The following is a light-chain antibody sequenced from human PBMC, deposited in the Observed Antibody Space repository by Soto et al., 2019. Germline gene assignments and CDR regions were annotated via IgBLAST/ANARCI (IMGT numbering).Light chain of an antibody. Sequence: DIQMTQSPSTLSASVGDRVTITCRASQSISSWLAWYQQKPGKAPKLLIYDASSLESGVPSRFSGSGSGTEFTLTISSLQPDDCATYYFQQYNSYSPATFGQGTKLEIK. V-gene: IGKV1-5*01. CDR1: QSISSW. CDR2: DAS. J-gene: IGKJ2*01. CDR3: QQYNSYSPAT.